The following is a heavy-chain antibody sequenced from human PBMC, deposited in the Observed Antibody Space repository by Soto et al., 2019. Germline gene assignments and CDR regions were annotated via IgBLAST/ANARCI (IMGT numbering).Heavy chain of an antibody. V-gene: IGHV3-23*01. D-gene: IGHD6-13*01. CDR3: AKDGGSSWYFDY. CDR1: GFTFSSYA. J-gene: IGHJ4*02. CDR2: ISGSGGST. Sequence: GVLKISCAASGFTFSSYAMSWVRQAPGKGLEWVSAISGSGGSTYYADSVKGRFTISRDNSKNTLYLQMNSLRAEDTAVYYCAKDGGSSWYFDYWGQGTLVTVSS.